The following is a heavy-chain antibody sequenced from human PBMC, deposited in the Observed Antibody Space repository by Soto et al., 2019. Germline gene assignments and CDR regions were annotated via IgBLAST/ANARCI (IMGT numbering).Heavy chain of an antibody. CDR1: GFSFSSYS. CDR3: AREETGYNPDCFDY. D-gene: IGHD6-25*01. J-gene: IGHJ4*02. Sequence: GGSLSLSCAASGFSFSSYSMNWVRQAPGKGLEWVSSISSSSSYIYYAGSVKGRFTISRDNAKNSLYLQMNSLRAEDTAVYYCAREETGYNPDCFDYWGQGALVTVSS. CDR2: ISSSSSYI. V-gene: IGHV3-21*01.